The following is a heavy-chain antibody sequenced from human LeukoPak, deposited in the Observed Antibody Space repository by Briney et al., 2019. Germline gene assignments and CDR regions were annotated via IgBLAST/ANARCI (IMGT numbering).Heavy chain of an antibody. J-gene: IGHJ4*02. CDR1: GFTFSGSA. CDR3: TRLGIARD. D-gene: IGHD1-14*01. V-gene: IGHV3-73*01. CDR2: IRSKANSYAT. Sequence: GGSVRLSCAASGFTFSGSAMHWVRQASGKGLEWVGRIRSKANSYATAYAASVKGRFTISRDDSKNTAYLQMNSLKTEDTAVYYCTRLGIARDWGQGTLVTVSS.